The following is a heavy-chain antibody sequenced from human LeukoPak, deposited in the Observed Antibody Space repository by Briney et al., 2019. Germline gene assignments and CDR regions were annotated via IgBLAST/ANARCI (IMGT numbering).Heavy chain of an antibody. D-gene: IGHD2-15*01. Sequence: PGGSLRLSCAASGFTFSSYGMHWVRQAPGKGLDRVAVIWYDGSHKYYADSVTGRFTISRDNSKNTLYLQMNSLRAEDTAVYYCAKAEDLDGFDYWGQGTLVTVSS. CDR3: AKAEDLDGFDY. CDR2: IWYDGSHK. V-gene: IGHV3-33*06. J-gene: IGHJ4*02. CDR1: GFTFSSYG.